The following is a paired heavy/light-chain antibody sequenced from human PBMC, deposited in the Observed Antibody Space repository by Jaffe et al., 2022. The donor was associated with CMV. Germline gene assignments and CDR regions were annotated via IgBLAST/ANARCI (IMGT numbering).Light chain of an antibody. Sequence: DIQLTQSPSSLSASVGDRVTITCRASQGFSNYLAWYQQKPGTVPKFLIYAASTLQPGVPSRFSGSGSGTDFTLTISSLQPEDVATYYCQKYNTAPLTFGGGTKVEIK. CDR1: QGFSNY. V-gene: IGKV1-27*01. CDR3: QKYNTAPLT. J-gene: IGKJ4*01. CDR2: AAS.
Heavy chain of an antibody. Sequence: EVQLLESGGGLVQPGGSLRLSCAASRFTFSRFAMSWVRQAPGKGLEWVSSISGSGDNTYYADSVKGRFTISRDNSKNTLFVQMSSLRVEDTAVYYCAKPVKPYDTSGYYAPYDFWGQGTLVTVSS. J-gene: IGHJ4*02. V-gene: IGHV3-23*01. CDR1: RFTFSRFA. CDR2: ISGSGDNT. CDR3: AKPVKPYDTSGYYAPYDF. D-gene: IGHD3-22*01.